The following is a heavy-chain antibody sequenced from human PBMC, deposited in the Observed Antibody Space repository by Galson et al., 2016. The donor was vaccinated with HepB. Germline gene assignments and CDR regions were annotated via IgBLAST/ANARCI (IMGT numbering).Heavy chain of an antibody. CDR2: ISADGSDQ. CDR1: GFPFSGYA. D-gene: IGHD3-10*01. J-gene: IGHJ6*02. V-gene: IGHV3-30*04. Sequence: SLRLSCAASGFPFSGYAMHWVRQAPGKGLEWVAVISADGSDQYYADSVKGRFTISRDNSKNTLYLQMNSLRVEDTAVYYCARDLPPVVTNYYHGMDVWGQGTTVAVSS. CDR3: ARDLPPVVTNYYHGMDV.